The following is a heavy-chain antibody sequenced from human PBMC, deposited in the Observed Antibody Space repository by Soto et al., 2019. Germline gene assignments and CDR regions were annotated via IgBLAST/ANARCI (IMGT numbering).Heavy chain of an antibody. D-gene: IGHD3-10*01. CDR1: GFTFSSYA. CDR2: ISGSGGST. V-gene: IGHV3-23*01. J-gene: IGHJ3*02. Sequence: EVQLLESGGGLVQPGGSLRLPCAASGFTFSSYAMSWVRQAPGKGLEWVSAISGSGGSTYYADSVKGRFTISRDNSKNTLYLQMNSLRAEDTAVYYCAKDITMVRGVIIHGAFDIWGQGTMVTVSS. CDR3: AKDITMVRGVIIHGAFDI.